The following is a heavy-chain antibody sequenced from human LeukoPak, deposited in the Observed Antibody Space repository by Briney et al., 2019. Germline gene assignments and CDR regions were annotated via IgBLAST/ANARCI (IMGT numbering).Heavy chain of an antibody. Sequence: GGSLRLSCAASGFIFSNLWMTWVRQAPGKGLEWVGRIKSNVNGGTTDYSVLVKGRFTISRDDSKNTLYLQMNSLKTEDTAVYYCTTDPPERRYFDWLYDYWGQGSLVTVSS. CDR1: GFIFSNLW. J-gene: IGHJ4*02. CDR2: IKSNVNGGTT. CDR3: TTDPPERRYFDWLYDY. V-gene: IGHV3-15*01. D-gene: IGHD3-9*01.